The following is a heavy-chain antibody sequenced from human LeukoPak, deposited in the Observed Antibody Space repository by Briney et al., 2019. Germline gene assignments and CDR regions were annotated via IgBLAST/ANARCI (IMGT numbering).Heavy chain of an antibody. Sequence: GGSLRLSCAASGFTFSNYWMNWVRQAPGKGLEWVANIKQDGGEKSYVDSVKGRFTISRDNAKKSLYLQMNSLRAEDTAVYYCARDLVWTTPLDYWGQGTLVTVSS. J-gene: IGHJ4*02. V-gene: IGHV3-7*01. D-gene: IGHD5/OR15-5a*01. CDR3: ARDLVWTTPLDY. CDR1: GFTFSNYW. CDR2: IKQDGGEK.